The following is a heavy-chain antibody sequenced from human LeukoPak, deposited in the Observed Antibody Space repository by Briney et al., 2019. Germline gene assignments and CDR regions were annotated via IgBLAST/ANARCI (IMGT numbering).Heavy chain of an antibody. V-gene: IGHV4-4*02. CDR2: VHLSGRT. CDR1: GGSISSTNW. CDR3: AREGGPYRPLDY. J-gene: IGHJ4*02. Sequence: PSETLSLTCGVSGGSISSTNWWTWVRQPPGEGLEWIGEVHLSGRTNYNPSFESRVTMSVDMSENHISLKLTSVTAADTAVYYCAREGGPYRPLDYSGQGTLVTVSS.